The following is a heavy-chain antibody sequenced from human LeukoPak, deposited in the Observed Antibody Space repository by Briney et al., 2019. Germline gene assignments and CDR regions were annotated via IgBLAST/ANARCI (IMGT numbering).Heavy chain of an antibody. CDR1: GFTFSSYS. CDR3: ARGQNYGDYAFDY. D-gene: IGHD4-17*01. Sequence: GGSLRLSCAASGFTFSSYSMNWVRQAPGKGLEWVSSISSSSSYIYYADSVKGRFTISRDNAKNSLYPQMNSLRAEDTAVYYCARGQNYGDYAFDYWGQGTLVTVSS. CDR2: ISSSSSYI. V-gene: IGHV3-21*01. J-gene: IGHJ4*02.